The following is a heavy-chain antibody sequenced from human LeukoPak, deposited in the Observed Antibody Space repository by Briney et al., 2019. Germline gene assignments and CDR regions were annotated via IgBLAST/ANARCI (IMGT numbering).Heavy chain of an antibody. CDR2: IYNRGST. CDR3: ARVRGRDDY. CDR1: GDSISSYY. D-gene: IGHD3-10*01. Sequence: SETLSLTCSVSGDSISSYYWSWIRQPPGKGLEWIGQIYNRGSTNYNPSLRSRVTISVDTSKNQFSPKLNSVTTADTAIYYCARVRGRDDYWGQGTLVTVSS. V-gene: IGHV4-59*01. J-gene: IGHJ4*02.